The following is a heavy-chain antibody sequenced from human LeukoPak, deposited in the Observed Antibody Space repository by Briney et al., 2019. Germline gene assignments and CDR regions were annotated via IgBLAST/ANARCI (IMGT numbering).Heavy chain of an antibody. V-gene: IGHV4-39*07. Sequence: SETLSLTCTVSGGSISSSSYYWGWIRQPPGKGLGWLGSIYYSGSTYYNPSLKSRVTISVDTSKNQFSLKLSSVTAADTAVYYCARGRRYSSGWSAFQHWGQGTLVTVSS. CDR3: ARGRRYSSGWSAFQH. CDR1: GGSISSSSYY. CDR2: IYYSGST. D-gene: IGHD6-19*01. J-gene: IGHJ1*01.